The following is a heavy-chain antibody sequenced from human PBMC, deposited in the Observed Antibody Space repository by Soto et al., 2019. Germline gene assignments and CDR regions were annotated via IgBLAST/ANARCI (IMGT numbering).Heavy chain of an antibody. D-gene: IGHD3-3*01. CDR1: GGSISSYY. Sequence: ASETLSLTCTVSGGSISSYYWSWIRQPPGKGLEWIGYIYYSGSTNYNPSLKSRVTISVDTSKNQFSLKLSSVTAADTAVYYCARGGITIFGVVIGLDYWGQGTLVTVSS. V-gene: IGHV4-59*01. CDR2: IYYSGST. J-gene: IGHJ4*02. CDR3: ARGGITIFGVVIGLDY.